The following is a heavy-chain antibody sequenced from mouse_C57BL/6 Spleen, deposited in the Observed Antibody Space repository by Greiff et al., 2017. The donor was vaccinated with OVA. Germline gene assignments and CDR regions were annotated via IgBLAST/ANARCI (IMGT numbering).Heavy chain of an antibody. CDR1: GYSFTSYY. D-gene: IGHD2-1*01. CDR2: IYPGSGNT. CDR3: ANVYYGNPWFAY. Sequence: QVQLQQSGPELVKPGASVKISCKASGYSFTSYYIHWVKQRPGQGLEWIGWIYPGSGNTKYNEKFKGKATLTADTSSSTAYLQLSSLTSEDSAVYCCANVYYGNPWFAYWGQGTLVTGSA. J-gene: IGHJ3*01. V-gene: IGHV1-66*01.